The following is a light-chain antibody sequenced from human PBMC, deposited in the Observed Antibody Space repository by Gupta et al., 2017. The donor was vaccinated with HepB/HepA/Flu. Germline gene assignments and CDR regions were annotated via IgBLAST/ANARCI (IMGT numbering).Light chain of an antibody. CDR2: DVS. V-gene: IGLV2-11*01. CDR1: SSDVGAYNY. CDR3: CSYAGTYTWV. J-gene: IGLJ3*02. Sequence: QSALTQPRSVSGSPGQSVTISCTGTSSDVGAYNYVSWYQHHPGNAPKLMIYDVSKRPPGVPDRFSGSNSGNTASLTISGLQAEDEADYYCCSYAGTYTWVFGGGTKLTVL.